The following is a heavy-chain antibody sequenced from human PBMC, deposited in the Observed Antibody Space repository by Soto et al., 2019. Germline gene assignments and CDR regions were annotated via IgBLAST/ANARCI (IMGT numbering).Heavy chain of an antibody. J-gene: IGHJ6*02. D-gene: IGHD3-10*01. Sequence: VQLLESGGGLVQPGGSLRLSCAASGFTFSSYAMSWVRQAPGQGLEWMGGIIPIFGTANYAQKFQGRVTITADESTSTAYMELSSLRSEDTAVYYCARNSKYYYGSGSYFYGMDVWGQGTTVTVSS. CDR2: IIPIFGTA. V-gene: IGHV1-69*01. CDR3: ARNSKYYYGSGSYFYGMDV. CDR1: GFTFSSYA.